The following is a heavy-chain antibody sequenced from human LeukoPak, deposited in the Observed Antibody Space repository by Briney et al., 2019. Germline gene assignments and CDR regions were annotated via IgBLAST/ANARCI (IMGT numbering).Heavy chain of an antibody. J-gene: IGHJ4*02. V-gene: IGHV3-9*01. Sequence: PGGSLRLSCAASGFTFDDYAMHWVRQAPGKGLEWVSGISWNSGSIGYADSVKGRFTISRDNAKNSLYLQMNSLRAEDTALYYCAKGSVVITSNFDYWGQGTLVTVSS. CDR3: AKGSVVITSNFDY. D-gene: IGHD3-22*01. CDR1: GFTFDDYA. CDR2: ISWNSGSI.